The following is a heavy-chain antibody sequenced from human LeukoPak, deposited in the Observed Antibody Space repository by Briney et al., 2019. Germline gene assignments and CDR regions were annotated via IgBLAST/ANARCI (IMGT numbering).Heavy chain of an antibody. V-gene: IGHV1-24*01. Sequence: ASVKGSCKVSGYTLTELSMHWVRQAPGKGLEWMGGFDPEDGETIYAQKFQGRVTMTEDTSTDTAYMELSSLRSEDTAVYYCATDLAYAPYGTGMDVWGQGTTVTVSS. J-gene: IGHJ6*02. D-gene: IGHD2-2*01. CDR3: ATDLAYAPYGTGMDV. CDR1: GYTLTELS. CDR2: FDPEDGET.